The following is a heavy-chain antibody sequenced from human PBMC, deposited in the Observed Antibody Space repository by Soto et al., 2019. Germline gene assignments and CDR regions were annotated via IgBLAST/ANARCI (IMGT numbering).Heavy chain of an antibody. V-gene: IGHV1-69*13. CDR1: GGTFSSYA. CDR2: IIPIFGTA. CDR3: ARELEMDYYYYGMDV. J-gene: IGHJ6*02. Sequence: SVKVSCKASGGTFSSYAISWVRQAPGQGLEWMGGIIPIFGTANYAQKFQGRVTITADESTSTAYMELSSLRSEDTAVYYCARELEMDYYYYGMDVWGQGTTVTVSS.